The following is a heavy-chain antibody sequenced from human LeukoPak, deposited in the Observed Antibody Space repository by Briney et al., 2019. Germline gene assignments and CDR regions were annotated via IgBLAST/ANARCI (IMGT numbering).Heavy chain of an antibody. CDR1: GFTFSSYS. V-gene: IGHV3-21*01. J-gene: IGHJ6*03. CDR3: ATSPVGARGYYYYMDV. Sequence: GGSLRLSCAASGFTFSSYSMNWVRQAPGKGLEWVSSISSSSSYIYYADSVKGRFTISRDNAKNSLYLQMNSLRAEDTAVYYCATSPVGARGYYYYMDVWGKGTTVTVSS. CDR2: ISSSSSYI. D-gene: IGHD3-10*01.